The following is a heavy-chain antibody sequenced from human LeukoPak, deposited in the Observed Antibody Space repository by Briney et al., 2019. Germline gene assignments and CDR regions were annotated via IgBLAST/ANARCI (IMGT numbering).Heavy chain of an antibody. CDR2: ISSSSSYI. Sequence: PGGSLRLSCAASGFTFSNYSMNWVRQAPGKGLEWVSSISSSSSYIFYADPVKGRFTISRDNAKNSLYLQMNSLRAEDTAVYYCARFSLVVGAMGYYFDYWGQGTLVTVSS. J-gene: IGHJ4*02. CDR3: ARFSLVVGAMGYYFDY. V-gene: IGHV3-21*06. CDR1: GFTFSNYS. D-gene: IGHD1-26*01.